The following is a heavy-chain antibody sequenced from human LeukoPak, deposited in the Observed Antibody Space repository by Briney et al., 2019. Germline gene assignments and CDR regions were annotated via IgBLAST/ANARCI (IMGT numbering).Heavy chain of an antibody. D-gene: IGHD1-7*01. Sequence: SETLSLTCAVYGGSFSGYYWRWIRQPPGKGLEWIGEINHSGSTNYNPSLKSRVTISVDTSKNQFSLKLSSVTAADTAVYYCARGGKTGTTTYNWFDPWGQGTLVTVSS. CDR1: GGSFSGYY. J-gene: IGHJ5*02. CDR2: INHSGST. V-gene: IGHV4-34*01. CDR3: ARGGKTGTTTYNWFDP.